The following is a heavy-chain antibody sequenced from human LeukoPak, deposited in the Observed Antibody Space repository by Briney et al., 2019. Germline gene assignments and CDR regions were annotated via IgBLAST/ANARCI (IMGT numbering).Heavy chain of an antibody. D-gene: IGHD2-15*01. V-gene: IGHV1-8*01. J-gene: IGHJ4*02. CDR2: MNPNSGNT. CDR1: GYTFTTYD. Sequence: ASVKVSCKASGYTFTTYDINWVRQATGQGLEWMGWMNPNSGNTGYAHKFQGRVTMTRNTAISTAYMELSSLRSDDTAVYFCARVAGPIDYRGQGTLVTVSS. CDR3: ARVAGPIDY.